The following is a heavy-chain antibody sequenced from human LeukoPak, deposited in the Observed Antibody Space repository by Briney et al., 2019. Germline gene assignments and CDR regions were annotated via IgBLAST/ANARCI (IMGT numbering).Heavy chain of an antibody. CDR1: GFTFSSYG. V-gene: IGHV3-33*06. CDR3: AKEGYGYGYESWGKQLDY. D-gene: IGHD5-18*01. CDR2: IWYDGSNK. J-gene: IGHJ4*02. Sequence: GGSLRLSCAASGFTFSSYGMHWVRPAPGKGLEWVAVIWYDGSNKYYVDSVKGRFTISRDNSKNTLYVPMTCLRAEDTAVYYCAKEGYGYGYESWGKQLDYWGQGTLVTVSS.